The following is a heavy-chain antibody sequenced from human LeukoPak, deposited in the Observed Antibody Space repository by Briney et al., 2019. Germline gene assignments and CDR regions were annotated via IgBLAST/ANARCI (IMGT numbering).Heavy chain of an antibody. CDR2: IYPGDSDT. Sequence: GESLKISCQGSGYTFTSYWIGWVRQMSGKGLEWMGIIYPGDSDTRYSPSFQGQVTISADKSISTAYLQWSSLKASDTAMYYCARHKPLVGATGRFDAFDIRGQGTMVTVSS. D-gene: IGHD1-26*01. CDR1: GYTFTSYW. CDR3: ARHKPLVGATGRFDAFDI. J-gene: IGHJ3*02. V-gene: IGHV5-51*01.